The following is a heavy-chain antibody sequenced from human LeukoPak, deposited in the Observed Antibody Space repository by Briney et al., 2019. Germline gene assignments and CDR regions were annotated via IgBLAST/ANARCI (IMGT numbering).Heavy chain of an antibody. CDR3: ARAPPGMTMGPGDY. CDR1: GYTFGSYG. CDR2: ISPNNGDI. D-gene: IGHD6-13*01. J-gene: IGHJ4*02. V-gene: IGHV1-18*01. Sequence: GASVKVSCKASGYTFGSYGVTWVRQAPGQGLEWMGWISPNNGDIVYAQKFQGRVTLTIETSTTTASMEVRSLRSDDTAMYYCARAPPGMTMGPGDYWGQGTLLIVSS.